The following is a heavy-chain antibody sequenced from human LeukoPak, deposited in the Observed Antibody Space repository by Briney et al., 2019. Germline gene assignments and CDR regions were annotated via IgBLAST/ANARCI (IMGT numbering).Heavy chain of an antibody. V-gene: IGHV3-74*01. CDR2: IDTNGRTT. CDR1: SFTFSKYW. J-gene: IGHJ4*02. Sequence: GGSLRLSCAASSFTFSKYWFHWVRQAPGKRLDWVSRIDTNGRTTDYADSVKGRFTISRDNAKNTLFLEMNSLRAEDTAVYYCARDLAGADDYWGQGTLVTVSS. D-gene: IGHD6-13*01. CDR3: ARDLAGADDY.